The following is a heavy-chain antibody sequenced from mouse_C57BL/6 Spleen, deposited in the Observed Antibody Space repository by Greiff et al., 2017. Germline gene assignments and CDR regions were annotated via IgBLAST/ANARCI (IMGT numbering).Heavy chain of an antibody. J-gene: IGHJ1*03. CDR1: GFTFTDYE. Sequence: VKLQQSGAELVRPGASVTLSCKASGFTFTDYEMHWVKQTPVHGLEWIGALDPETGGTAYPQKFKGKAILSADKSSSTAYMELRSLTSEYSAVDYFTGFRYFDVWGTGTTVTVSS. CDR3: TGFRYFDV. CDR2: LDPETGGT. V-gene: IGHV1-15*01.